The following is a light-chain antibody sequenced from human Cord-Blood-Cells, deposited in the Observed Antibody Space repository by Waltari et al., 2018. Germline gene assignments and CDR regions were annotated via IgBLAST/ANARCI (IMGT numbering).Light chain of an antibody. CDR1: SSDVGGYNY. CDR3: SSYTSSSTVV. V-gene: IGLV2-14*01. Sequence: QSALTQPASVSGSPGQSTTIPCTGTSSDVGGYNYVSWDQQHPGQAPKLMIYDVSNRPSGVSNRFSGSKSGNTASLTISGLQAEDEADYYCSSYTSSSTVVFGGGTKLTVL. CDR2: DVS. J-gene: IGLJ2*01.